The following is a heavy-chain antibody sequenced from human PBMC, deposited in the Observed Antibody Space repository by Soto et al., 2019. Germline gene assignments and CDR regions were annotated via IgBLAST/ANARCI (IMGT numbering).Heavy chain of an antibody. Sequence: GSLRLSCAGSGFIFSNAWMNWVRQAPGKGLEWVGRIKSKADGGTIDYAAPVKGRFTISRDDLKNKVYLQMNSLKTEDTALYYCATGWDFDYWGQGTLVTVSS. V-gene: IGHV3-15*07. J-gene: IGHJ4*02. CDR1: GFIFSNAW. D-gene: IGHD6-13*01. CDR3: ATGWDFDY. CDR2: IKSKADGGTI.